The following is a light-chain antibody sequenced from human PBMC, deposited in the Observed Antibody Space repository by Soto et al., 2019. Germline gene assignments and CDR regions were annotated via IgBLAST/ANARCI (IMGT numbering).Light chain of an antibody. CDR3: CSYAGSCTFYV. CDR1: SSDVGYYYY. CDR2: DVS. V-gene: IGLV2-11*01. J-gene: IGLJ1*01. Sequence: QSALTQPRSVSGSPGQSVTISCTGTSSDVGYYYYVSWYQQHPGTAPKLMIYDVSMRPSGVSARFSGSKSGNTASLTISGLQAEDAADYYCCSYAGSCTFYVYGLGTKVTVL.